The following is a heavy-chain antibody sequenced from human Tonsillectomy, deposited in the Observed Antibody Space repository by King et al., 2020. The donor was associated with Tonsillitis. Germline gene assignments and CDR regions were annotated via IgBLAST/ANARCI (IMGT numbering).Heavy chain of an antibody. CDR2: ISGSGGST. CDR3: AKVVSTAMVYYFDY. Sequence: VQLVESGGGLVQPGGSLRLSCAASGFTFSSSAMAWVRQAPGKGLEWVSGISGSGGSTYYADSVKGRFTISRDNSKNTLYLQMNILGAEDTALYYCAKVVSTAMVYYFDYWGQGTRVPVPS. CDR1: GFTFSSSA. J-gene: IGHJ4*02. V-gene: IGHV3-23*04. D-gene: IGHD5-18*01.